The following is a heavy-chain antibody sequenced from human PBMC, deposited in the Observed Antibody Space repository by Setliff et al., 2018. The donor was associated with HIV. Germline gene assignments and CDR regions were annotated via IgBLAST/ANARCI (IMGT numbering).Heavy chain of an antibody. CDR2: IKKDGSEI. CDR3: RGSGNSYAFDM. V-gene: IGHV3-7*01. CDR1: EFTFSNYW. Sequence: PGGSLRLSCAASEFTFSNYWMDWVRQVPGKGLEWVATIKKDGSEIDYVDSVKGRFTISRDNARTSVYLEMRSLRVEDTAVYYCRGSGNSYAFDMWGQGTMVTVS. D-gene: IGHD3-10*01. J-gene: IGHJ3*02.